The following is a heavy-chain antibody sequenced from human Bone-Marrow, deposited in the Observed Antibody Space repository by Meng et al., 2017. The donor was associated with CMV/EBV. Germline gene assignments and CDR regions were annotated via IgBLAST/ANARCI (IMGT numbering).Heavy chain of an antibody. V-gene: IGHV3-21*01. CDR2: ISSSSSYI. J-gene: IGHJ4*02. D-gene: IGHD3-3*01. Sequence: GESLKISCTASGFTFGDYAMSWVRQAPGKGLEWVSSISSSSSYIYYADSVKGRFTISRDNAKNSLYLQMNSLRAEDTAVYYCARSPINYDFWSGSSSGLDYWGQGTLVTVSS. CDR1: GFTFGDYA. CDR3: ARSPINYDFWSGSSSGLDY.